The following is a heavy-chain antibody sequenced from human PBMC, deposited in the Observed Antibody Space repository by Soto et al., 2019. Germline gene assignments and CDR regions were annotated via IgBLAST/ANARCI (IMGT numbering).Heavy chain of an antibody. CDR2: INSDGSST. J-gene: IGHJ4*02. CDR1: GFTFSSYW. V-gene: IGHV3-74*01. D-gene: IGHD6-19*01. CDR3: ARDSSYSSVDY. Sequence: GGSLRLSCAASGFTFSSYWMHWVRQAPGKGLVWVSRINSDGSSTSYADSVKGRFTISRDNAKNTLYLQMNSPRAEDTAVYYCARDSSYSSVDYWGQGTLVTVSS.